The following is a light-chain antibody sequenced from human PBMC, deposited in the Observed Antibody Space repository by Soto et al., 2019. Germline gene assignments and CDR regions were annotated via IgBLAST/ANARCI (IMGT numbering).Light chain of an antibody. Sequence: QSALTQPPSASGSPGQSVTISCTGTSSDVGGYNYVSWYQQHPGKAPKLMIYEVTKRPSGVPDRFSGSKSGNTASLTVSGLQDEDEADYYCSSYAGSNNLVFGGGTKLNVL. CDR2: EVT. V-gene: IGLV2-8*01. CDR1: SSDVGGYNY. J-gene: IGLJ2*01. CDR3: SSYAGSNNLV.